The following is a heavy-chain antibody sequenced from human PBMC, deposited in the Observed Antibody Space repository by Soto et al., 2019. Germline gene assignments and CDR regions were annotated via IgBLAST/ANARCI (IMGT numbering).Heavy chain of an antibody. D-gene: IGHD6-13*01. CDR3: ARDSSSWSSWFDP. Sequence: QVQLQESGPGLVKPSGTLSLTCAVSGGSISSSNWWSWVRQPPGKGLEWIGEIYHSGSTNYNPSLKRRGSISVDKSKNQCSLKLSSVTAADTAVYYCARDSSSWSSWFDPWGQGTLVTVSS. CDR2: IYHSGST. CDR1: GGSISSSNW. J-gene: IGHJ5*02. V-gene: IGHV4-4*02.